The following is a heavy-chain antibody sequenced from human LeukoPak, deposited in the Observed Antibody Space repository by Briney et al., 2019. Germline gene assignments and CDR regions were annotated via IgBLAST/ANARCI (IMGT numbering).Heavy chain of an antibody. V-gene: IGHV4-59*08. CDR1: GGSISSYY. Sequence: SETLSLTCTVSGGSISSYYWSWIRQPPGKGLEWIGYIYYSGSTNYNPSLKSRVTISVDTSKNQFSLKLSSVTAADTAVYYCARSLRYFDYWGQGTLVTVSS. J-gene: IGHJ4*02. CDR2: IYYSGST. D-gene: IGHD3-16*01. CDR3: ARSLRYFDY.